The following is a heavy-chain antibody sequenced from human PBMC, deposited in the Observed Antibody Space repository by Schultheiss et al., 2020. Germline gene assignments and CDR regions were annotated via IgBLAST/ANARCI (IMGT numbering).Heavy chain of an antibody. J-gene: IGHJ4*02. V-gene: IGHV3-30*18. D-gene: IGHD3-16*02. Sequence: GGSLRLSCAASGFTFSSYGMHWVRQAPGKGLEWVAVISYDGSNKYYADSVKGRFTISRDNSKNTLYLQMNSLRAEDTAVYYCAKDTYVWGSYRHGLSIDYWGQGTLVTGSS. CDR1: GFTFSSYG. CDR2: ISYDGSNK. CDR3: AKDTYVWGSYRHGLSIDY.